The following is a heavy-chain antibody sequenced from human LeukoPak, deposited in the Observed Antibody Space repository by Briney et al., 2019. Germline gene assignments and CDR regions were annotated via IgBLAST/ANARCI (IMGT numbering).Heavy chain of an antibody. CDR3: ARSTIFGVVIIWWFDP. D-gene: IGHD3-3*01. V-gene: IGHV1-8*01. CDR2: MNPNSGNT. Sequence: ASVKVSCKASGYTFTSYDINWVRQATGQGLEWMGWMNPNSGNTGYAQKFQGRVTMTRNTSISTAYMELSSLRSEDTAVYYCARSTIFGVVIIWWFDPWGQGTLVTVSS. CDR1: GYTFTSYD. J-gene: IGHJ5*02.